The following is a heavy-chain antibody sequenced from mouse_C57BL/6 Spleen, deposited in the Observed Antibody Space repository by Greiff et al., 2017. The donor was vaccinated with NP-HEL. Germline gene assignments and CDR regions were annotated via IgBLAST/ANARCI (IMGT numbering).Heavy chain of an antibody. CDR3: ARSWGYDYDREGFAY. V-gene: IGHV1-66*01. Sequence: QVQLQQSGPELVKPGASVKISCKASGYSFTSYYIPWVKQRPGQGLEWIGWIYPGSGNTKYNEKFKGKATLTADTSSSTAYMQLSSLTSEDSAVYYCARSWGYDYDREGFAYWGQGTLVTVSA. CDR1: GYSFTSYY. J-gene: IGHJ3*01. CDR2: IYPGSGNT. D-gene: IGHD2-4*01.